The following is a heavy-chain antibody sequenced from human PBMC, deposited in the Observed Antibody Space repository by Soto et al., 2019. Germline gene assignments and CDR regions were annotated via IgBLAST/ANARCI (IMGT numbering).Heavy chain of an antibody. CDR1: GYSISSGYY. J-gene: IGHJ4*02. D-gene: IGHD3-22*01. CDR3: AREYDYYDSSGSVLFDY. V-gene: IGHV4-38-2*02. Sequence: SETLSLTCAVSGYSISSGYYWGWIRQPPGKGLEWIGSIYHSGSTYYNPSLKSRVTISVDTSKNQFSLKLSSVTAADTAVYYCAREYDYYDSSGSVLFDYWGQGTLVTVSS. CDR2: IYHSGST.